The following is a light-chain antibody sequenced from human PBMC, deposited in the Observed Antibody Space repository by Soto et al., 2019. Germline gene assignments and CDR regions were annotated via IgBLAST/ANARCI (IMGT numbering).Light chain of an antibody. V-gene: IGLV2-8*01. CDR2: AVS. CDR3: SSYAGSNNSV. J-gene: IGLJ1*01. Sequence: QSALTQPPSASGSPGQSVTISCTGTSSDVGGYNYVSWYQQHPGKAPKLMIYAVSKRPSGVPDRFSGSKSGNTASLTVSGLQAEDEADYYCSSYAGSNNSVFGTGTKLTVL. CDR1: SSDVGGYNY.